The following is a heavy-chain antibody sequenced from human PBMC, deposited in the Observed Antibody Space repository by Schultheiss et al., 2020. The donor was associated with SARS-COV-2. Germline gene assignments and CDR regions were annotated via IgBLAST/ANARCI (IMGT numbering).Heavy chain of an antibody. J-gene: IGHJ6*02. D-gene: IGHD2-2*01. CDR3: ASAGYCSSTSCLTPYYYGMDV. Sequence: SETLSLTCTVSGGSISSSSYYWGWIRQPPGKGLEWIGSIYYSESTYYNPSLKSRVTISVDTSKNQFSLKLSSVTAADTAVYYCASAGYCSSTSCLTPYYYGMDVWGQGTTVTVSS. CDR2: IYYSEST. V-gene: IGHV4-39*01. CDR1: GGSISSSSYY.